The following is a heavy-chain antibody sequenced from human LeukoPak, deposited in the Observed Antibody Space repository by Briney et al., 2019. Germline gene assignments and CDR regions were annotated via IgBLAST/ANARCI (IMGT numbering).Heavy chain of an antibody. Sequence: PGGSLRLSCAASGFTFSSYAMSWVRQAPGKGLEWVSAISGSGGSTYYADSVKGRFAISRDNSKNTLYLQMNSLRAEDTAVYYCAKEGCSGGSCYSYPGYWGQGTLVTVSS. CDR1: GFTFSSYA. CDR3: AKEGCSGGSCYSYPGY. D-gene: IGHD2-15*01. J-gene: IGHJ4*02. CDR2: ISGSGGST. V-gene: IGHV3-23*01.